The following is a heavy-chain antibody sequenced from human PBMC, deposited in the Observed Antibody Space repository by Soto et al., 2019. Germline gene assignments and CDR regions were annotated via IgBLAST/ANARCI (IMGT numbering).Heavy chain of an antibody. D-gene: IGHD3-22*01. CDR2: FIPILGTP. J-gene: IGHJ4*02. V-gene: IGHV1-69*10. CDR1: GDAFSSYA. CDR3: ARERSRYDRGAYYRPDY. Sequence: WASVKVSCKASGDAFSSYAISWVRQAPGQGLEWMGGFIPILGTPNYGQKFQGRVTITADKSTSTAYMELSSLRSEDTAVYYCARERSRYDRGAYYRPDYWGQGTLVTVSS.